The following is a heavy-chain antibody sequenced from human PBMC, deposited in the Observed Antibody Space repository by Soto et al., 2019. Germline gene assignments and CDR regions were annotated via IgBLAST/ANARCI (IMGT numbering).Heavy chain of an antibody. CDR2: IYPGDSDT. CDR1: GYSFSSYW. CDR3: ARALSGTNGSRYYDY. V-gene: IGHV5-51*01. Sequence: PGESLMISCKGSGYSFSSYWIGWVRQMPGKVLEWMGIIYPGDSDTRYSPSFQGQVTISADKSISTAYLHWRSLMASHTAMYYCARALSGTNGSRYYDYWGQGTLVTVSS. J-gene: IGHJ4*01. D-gene: IGHD1-26*01.